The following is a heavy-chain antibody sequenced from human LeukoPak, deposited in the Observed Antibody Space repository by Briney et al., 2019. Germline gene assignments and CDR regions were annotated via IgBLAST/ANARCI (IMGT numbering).Heavy chain of an antibody. J-gene: IGHJ5*02. CDR1: GGSFSGYY. V-gene: IGHV4-34*01. CDR2: INHSGST. D-gene: IGHD2-2*01. Sequence: SETLSLTCAVSGGSFSGYYWSWIRQPPGKGLEWIGEINHSGSTNYNPSLKSRVTISVDTSKNQFSLKLSSVTAADTAVYYCARGGSYCSSTSCYDRIPRGWFDPWGQGTLVTVSS. CDR3: ARGGSYCSSTSCYDRIPRGWFDP.